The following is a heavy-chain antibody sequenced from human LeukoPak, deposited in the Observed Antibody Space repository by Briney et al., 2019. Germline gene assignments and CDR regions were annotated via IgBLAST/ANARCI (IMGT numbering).Heavy chain of an antibody. CDR1: GFTFSNAW. CDR3: TTARPLILRFLEAGGMDV. D-gene: IGHD3-3*01. J-gene: IGHJ6*02. CDR2: IKSKTDGWQT. Sequence: PGGSLRLSCAVSGFTFSNAWMSWVRQAPGKGLEWVGRIKSKTDGWQTDYAAPVKGRFTISRDDSKNTLYLQMNSLKTEDTAVYYCTTARPLILRFLEAGGMDVWGQGTTVTVSS. V-gene: IGHV3-15*01.